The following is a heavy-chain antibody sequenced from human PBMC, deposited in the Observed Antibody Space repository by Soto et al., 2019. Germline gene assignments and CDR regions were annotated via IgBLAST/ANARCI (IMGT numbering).Heavy chain of an antibody. J-gene: IGHJ6*02. CDR2: ISSSSSYI. CDR3: ARDTRYCSSTSCYGRLGYYYYGMDV. V-gene: IGHV3-21*01. Sequence: PGGSLRLSCAASGFTFSSYSMNWVRQAPGKGLEWVSSISSSSSYIYYADSVKGRFTISRDNAKNSLYLQMNSLRAEDTAVYYCARDTRYCSSTSCYGRLGYYYYGMDVWGQGTTVTVSS. D-gene: IGHD2-2*01. CDR1: GFTFSSYS.